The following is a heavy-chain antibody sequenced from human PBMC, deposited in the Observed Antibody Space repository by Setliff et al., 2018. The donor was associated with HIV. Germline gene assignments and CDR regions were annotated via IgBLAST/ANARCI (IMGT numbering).Heavy chain of an antibody. Sequence: SETLSLTCAVSGYSISSGYYWGWIRQPPGKGLEWIGSIYHSGSTYYNPSLKSRVTISVDTSKNQFSLRLSSVTAADTAMYYCARGGITTMVRGVTYPYPLYYFDSWGQGTLVTVS. D-gene: IGHD3-10*01. CDR2: IYHSGST. J-gene: IGHJ4*02. CDR1: GYSISSGYY. V-gene: IGHV4-38-2*01. CDR3: ARGGITTMVRGVTYPYPLYYFDS.